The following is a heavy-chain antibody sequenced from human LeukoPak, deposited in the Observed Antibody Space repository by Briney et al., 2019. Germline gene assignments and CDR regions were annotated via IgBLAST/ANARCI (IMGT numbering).Heavy chain of an antibody. Sequence: GESLKISCKGSGYSFGSYWIAWVRQMPGKGLEWMGIIYPGDPDTRYSPSIQGQVTISADKSISTAYLQWSSLKASDTAMYYCARRIGSRSSPCYDHWGQGTLVTVSS. CDR3: ARRIGSRSSPCYDH. CDR2: IYPGDPDT. CDR1: GYSFGSYW. J-gene: IGHJ4*02. D-gene: IGHD3-10*01. V-gene: IGHV5-51*01.